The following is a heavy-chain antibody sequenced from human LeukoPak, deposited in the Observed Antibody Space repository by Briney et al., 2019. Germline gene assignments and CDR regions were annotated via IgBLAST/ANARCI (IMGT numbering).Heavy chain of an antibody. CDR3: AKDIGSYYGY. CDR2: INSEGRST. V-gene: IGHV3-74*01. CDR1: GFTFSSYW. D-gene: IGHD3-10*01. Sequence: GGSLRLSCAASGFTFSSYWMHGVRQPRGGGLVCVARINSEGRSTSYADSVKGRFTISRDNSKNTLYLEMNSLRAEDTAVYYCAKDIGSYYGYWGQGILVTVSS. J-gene: IGHJ4*02.